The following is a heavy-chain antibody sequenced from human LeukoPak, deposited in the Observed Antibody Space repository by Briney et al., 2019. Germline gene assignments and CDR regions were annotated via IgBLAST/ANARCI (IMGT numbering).Heavy chain of an antibody. CDR1: GFTFDDYA. Sequence: GRSLRLSCAASGFTFDDYAMHWVRQAPGKGLEWVSGISWNSGSIGYADSVKGRFTISRDNAKNSLYLQMNSLRAEDTALYCCAKAHDILTGYYNAPFDYWGPGTLVTVSS. CDR3: AKAHDILTGYYNAPFDY. D-gene: IGHD3-9*01. J-gene: IGHJ4*02. CDR2: ISWNSGSI. V-gene: IGHV3-9*01.